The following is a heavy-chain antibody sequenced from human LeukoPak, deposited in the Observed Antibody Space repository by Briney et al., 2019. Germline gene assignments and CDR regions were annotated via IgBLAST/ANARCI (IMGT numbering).Heavy chain of an antibody. V-gene: IGHV3-7*03. CDR2: IKQDGSEK. CDR1: GFTFTNYW. Sequence: GGSLRLSCAASGFTFTNYWMSWVRQAPGKGLEWVANIKQDGSEKYNVDSVKGRLTISRDNAKNSVYLQMNSLRAEDTAVYYCAEEGLGYTYGYFWFDPWGQGTLVPVSS. CDR3: AEEGLGYTYGYFWFDP. J-gene: IGHJ5*02. D-gene: IGHD5-18*01.